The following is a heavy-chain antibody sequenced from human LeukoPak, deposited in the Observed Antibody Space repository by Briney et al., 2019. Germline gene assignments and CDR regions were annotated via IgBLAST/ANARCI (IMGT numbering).Heavy chain of an antibody. Sequence: ASVKVSCKASGYTFTSYDINWVRQATGQGLEWMGWMNPNSGNTGYAQKFQGRVTMTRNTSISTAYMELSSLRSEDTAVYYCARFAKGYSSSFYYHYYMDVWGKGTTVTVSS. D-gene: IGHD6-6*01. CDR3: ARFAKGYSSSFYYHYYMDV. V-gene: IGHV1-8*01. J-gene: IGHJ6*03. CDR1: GYTFTSYD. CDR2: MNPNSGNT.